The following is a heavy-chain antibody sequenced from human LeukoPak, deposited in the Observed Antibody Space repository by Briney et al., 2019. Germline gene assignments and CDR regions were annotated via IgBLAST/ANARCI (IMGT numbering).Heavy chain of an antibody. Sequence: ASVKVSCKASGYTFSSYGISWVRQAPGQGRWWMGWISAYNGNTDYAQNLRGRLIMTTDTSTSTAYMELRSLRSDDTAVYYCARDSVDGSGTYYNDSPDYWGQGTLVTVSS. CDR2: ISAYNGNT. CDR1: GYTFSSYG. V-gene: IGHV1-18*01. J-gene: IGHJ4*02. D-gene: IGHD3-10*01. CDR3: ARDSVDGSGTYYNDSPDY.